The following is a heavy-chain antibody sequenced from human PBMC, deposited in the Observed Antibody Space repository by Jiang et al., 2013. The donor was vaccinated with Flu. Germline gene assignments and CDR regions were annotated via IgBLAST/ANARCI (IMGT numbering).Heavy chain of an antibody. CDR1: GYSISSGYY. V-gene: IGHV4-38-2*02. D-gene: IGHD3-10*01. CDR2: ISHTGTT. CDR3: ATTTGN. Sequence: ICTVSGYSISSGYYWGWVRQPPGKGLEWIGSISHTGTTYYNPSLQTRLTISLDTSKNQFSLMLTSVTAADTAMYYCATTTGNWGQGTLVTVSS. J-gene: IGHJ4*02.